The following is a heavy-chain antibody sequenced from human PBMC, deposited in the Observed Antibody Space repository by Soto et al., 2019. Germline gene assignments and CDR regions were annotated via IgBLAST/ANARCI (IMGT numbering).Heavy chain of an antibody. CDR3: ANRDFWSGYPLNYYHYGMDV. J-gene: IGHJ6*02. Sequence: SVKVSCKASGGTFSSYAISLVRQAHGQGLEWMGGIIPIFGTANYAQKFQGRVTITADESTSTAYMELSSLRSEDTAVYYCANRDFWSGYPLNYYHYGMDVWGQGTTVTVSS. D-gene: IGHD3-3*01. V-gene: IGHV1-69*13. CDR2: IIPIFGTA. CDR1: GGTFSSYA.